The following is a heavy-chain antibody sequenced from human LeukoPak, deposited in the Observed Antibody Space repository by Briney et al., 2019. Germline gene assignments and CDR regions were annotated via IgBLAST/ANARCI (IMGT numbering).Heavy chain of an antibody. J-gene: IGHJ5*02. CDR3: ARHFYSSSWFDNWFDP. CDR1: GGSISSYY. CDR2: IYTSGST. D-gene: IGHD6-13*01. Sequence: SETLSLTCIVSGGSISSYYWSWIRQPPGKGLEWIGYIYTSGSTNYNPSLKSRVTISVDTSKNQFSLKLSSVTAADTAVYYCARHFYSSSWFDNWFDPWGQGTLVTVSS. V-gene: IGHV4-4*09.